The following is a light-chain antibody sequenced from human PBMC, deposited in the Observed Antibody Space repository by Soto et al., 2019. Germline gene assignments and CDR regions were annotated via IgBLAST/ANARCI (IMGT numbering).Light chain of an antibody. CDR2: AAS. Sequence: DIQMTQSPSPLSASLGDRVTMTCRASQGIGVYLAWFQQKPGKVPKLLIYAASALQSGVPSRFSGSGSGTDFTLTISSLQPEDIATYYCQKYNSAPLTFGGGTKVDIK. V-gene: IGKV1-27*01. CDR1: QGIGVY. CDR3: QKYNSAPLT. J-gene: IGKJ4*01.